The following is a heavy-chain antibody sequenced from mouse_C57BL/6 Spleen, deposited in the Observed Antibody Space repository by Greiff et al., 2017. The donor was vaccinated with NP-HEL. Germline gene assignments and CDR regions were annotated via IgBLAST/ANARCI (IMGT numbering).Heavy chain of an antibody. V-gene: IGHV1-9*01. J-gene: IGHJ2*01. D-gene: IGHD2-4*01. CDR3: ARIGDYDGDYFDY. CDR1: GYTFTGYW. CDR2: ILPGSGST. Sequence: QVQLQQSGAELMKPGASVKLSCKATGYTFTGYWIEWVKQRPGHGLEWIGEILPGSGSTTYNEKFKGKATFTADTSSNTAYMQLSSLTTEDSAIYYCARIGDYDGDYFDYWGQGTTLTVSS.